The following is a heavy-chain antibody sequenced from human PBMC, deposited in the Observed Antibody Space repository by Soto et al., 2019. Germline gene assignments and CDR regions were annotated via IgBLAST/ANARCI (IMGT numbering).Heavy chain of an antibody. Sequence: QVQLVQSGAEVKKPGSSVKVSCKASGGTFSSYAISWVRQAPGQGLEWMGGIIPIFGTANYAQKLQGRVPITEDETTRTAYMELSSLRSEDTAVYYCARDRRDGGGDCSFGYCAQGTLVTVSS. J-gene: IGHJ4*02. CDR2: IIPIFGTA. V-gene: IGHV1-69*12. CDR3: ARDRRDGGGDCSFGY. CDR1: GGTFSSYA. D-gene: IGHD2-21*02.